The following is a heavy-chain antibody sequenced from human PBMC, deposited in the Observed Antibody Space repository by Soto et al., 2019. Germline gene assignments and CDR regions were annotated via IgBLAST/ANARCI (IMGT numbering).Heavy chain of an antibody. Sequence: TLSLPFSVSGDSISSAVYSWNFIRQHPGKGLEWIGYTYDSGSTHSNPSLRSRLTISVDTSKNQFSLKVNSVTAADTAVYYCARGLMRSTIHFDFWGQGILVTAPQ. CDR3: ARGLMRSTIHFDF. V-gene: IGHV4-31*03. CDR1: GDSISSAVYS. CDR2: TYDSGST. D-gene: IGHD2-2*01. J-gene: IGHJ4*02.